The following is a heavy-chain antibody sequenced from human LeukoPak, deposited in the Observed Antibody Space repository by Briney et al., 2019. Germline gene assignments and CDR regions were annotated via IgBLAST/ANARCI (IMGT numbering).Heavy chain of an antibody. Sequence: SETLSLTCTVSGGSISSSSYYWGWIRQPPGKGLEWIGSIYYSGSTYYNPSLKSRVTISVDTSKNQFSLKLSSVTAADTAVYYCTTDERRGMPFDIWGQGTMVTVSS. V-gene: IGHV4-39*07. D-gene: IGHD1-1*01. CDR1: GGSISSSSYY. J-gene: IGHJ3*02. CDR2: IYYSGST. CDR3: TTDERRGMPFDI.